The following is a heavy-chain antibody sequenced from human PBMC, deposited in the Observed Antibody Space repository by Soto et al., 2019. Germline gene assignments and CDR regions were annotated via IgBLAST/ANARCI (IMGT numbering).Heavy chain of an antibody. CDR1: GGTFSSYA. CDR3: ARVGGLVSYGMDV. Sequence: ASVKVSCKAPGGTFSSYAISWVRQAPGQGLEWMGGIIPIFGTANYAQKFQGRVTITADESTSTAYMEMSSLRSEDTAVYYCARVGGLVSYGMDVWGQGTTVTV. V-gene: IGHV1-69*13. D-gene: IGHD2-15*01. J-gene: IGHJ6*02. CDR2: IIPIFGTA.